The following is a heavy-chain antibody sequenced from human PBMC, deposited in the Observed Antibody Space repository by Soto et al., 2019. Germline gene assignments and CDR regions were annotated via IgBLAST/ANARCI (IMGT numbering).Heavy chain of an antibody. V-gene: IGHV3-66*01. CDR2: IYSGGGNT. CDR1: GFIVSRSY. D-gene: IGHD5-12*01. Sequence: PGGSLRLSCAASGFIVSRSYMNWVRQAPGKGLEWVSIIYSGGGNTDYADSVKGRFIISRDDSKNTLYLQMNSLRSEDTAVYYCAVRLFGGYDPPLLGYRGQGTLVTVSS. J-gene: IGHJ4*02. CDR3: AVRLFGGYDPPLLGY.